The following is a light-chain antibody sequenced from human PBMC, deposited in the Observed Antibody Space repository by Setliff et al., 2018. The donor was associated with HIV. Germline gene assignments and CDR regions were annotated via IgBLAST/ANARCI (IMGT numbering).Light chain of an antibody. J-gene: IGLJ1*01. CDR1: SSDVGGYNY. Sequence: QSVLAQPASVSGSPGQSITISCTGTSSDVGGYNYVSWYQQNPGKAPKVMIYDVRKRPSGVSNRFSASKSGNMASLTIFGLQAEDEADYYCSSYTSSSTYVFGTGTRSPS. V-gene: IGLV2-14*03. CDR3: SSYTSSSTYV. CDR2: DVR.